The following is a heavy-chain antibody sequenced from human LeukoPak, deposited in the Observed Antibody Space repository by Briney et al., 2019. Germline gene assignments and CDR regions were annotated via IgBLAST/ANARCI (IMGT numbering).Heavy chain of an antibody. D-gene: IGHD2-2*01. CDR1: GGSISSSSYY. J-gene: IGHJ4*02. V-gene: IGHV4-39*01. Sequence: SETLSLTCTVSGGSISSSSYYWGWIRQPPGKGLEWIGSIYYSGSTYYNPSLKSRVTISVDTSKNQFSLKLSSVTAADTAVYYCARHVGEVAAAYYFDYWGQGTLVTVSS. CDR3: ARHVGEVAAAYYFDY. CDR2: IYYSGST.